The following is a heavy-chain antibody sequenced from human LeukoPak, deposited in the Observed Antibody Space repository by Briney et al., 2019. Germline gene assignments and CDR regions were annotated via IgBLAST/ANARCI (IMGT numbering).Heavy chain of an antibody. CDR3: ARVGFLEWLYSGAFDI. Sequence: PGGSLRLSCAASGFTFDDYGMSWVRQAPGKGLEWVSGINWNGGSTGYADSVKGRFTISRDNAKNSLYLQMNSLRAEDTALYYCARVGFLEWLYSGAFDIWGQGTMVTVSS. D-gene: IGHD3-3*01. V-gene: IGHV3-20*04. CDR1: GFTFDDYG. CDR2: INWNGGST. J-gene: IGHJ3*02.